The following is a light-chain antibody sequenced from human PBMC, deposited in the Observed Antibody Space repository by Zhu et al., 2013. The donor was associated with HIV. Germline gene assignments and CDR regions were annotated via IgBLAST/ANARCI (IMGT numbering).Light chain of an antibody. J-gene: IGKJ2*04. V-gene: IGKV1-39*01. CDR2: GAY. CDR1: QSVRTY. CDR3: QQSYSAPGS. Sequence: IQMTQSPSSLSASVGDRITITCRASQSVRTYLNWYSQKPGEAPRLLIHGAYNLQTGVPSRFSGSGSGTDFSLSINNLQPEDFATYYCQQSYSAPGSFGPGYQAGDQT.